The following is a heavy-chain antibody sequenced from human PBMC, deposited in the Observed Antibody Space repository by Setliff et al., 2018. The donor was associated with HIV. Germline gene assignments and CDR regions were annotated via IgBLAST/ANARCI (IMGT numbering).Heavy chain of an antibody. CDR3: ASNYCSAGSCCLDY. Sequence: SETLSLTCAVYGGSFSAYYWGWIRQPPGKGLEWIGSIYYTGSTYDNPSLKSRVTISVDTSKNQFSLKLSSVTAADTAVYYCASNYCSAGSCCLDYWGQGTLVTVSS. V-gene: IGHV4-39*01. J-gene: IGHJ4*02. D-gene: IGHD2-15*01. CDR1: GGSFSAYY. CDR2: IYYTGST.